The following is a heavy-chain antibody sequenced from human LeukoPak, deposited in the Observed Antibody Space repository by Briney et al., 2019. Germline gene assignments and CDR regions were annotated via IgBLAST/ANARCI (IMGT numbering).Heavy chain of an antibody. D-gene: IGHD2-2*02. Sequence: GGSLRLSCAASGFTLSTYWMHWVRQAPGKGLVWVSRINSDGTTTTYADSVKGRFTISRDNAKNTLYLQMNSLRAEDTAVYYCARPLYRHVSPFDYWGQGTLVTVSS. J-gene: IGHJ4*02. CDR2: INSDGTTT. V-gene: IGHV3-74*01. CDR1: GFTLSTYW. CDR3: ARPLYRHVSPFDY.